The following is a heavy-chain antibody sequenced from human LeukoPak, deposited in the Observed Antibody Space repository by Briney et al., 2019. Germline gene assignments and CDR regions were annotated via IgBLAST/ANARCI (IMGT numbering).Heavy chain of an antibody. V-gene: IGHV1-8*03. CDR3: ARGLTYYDFWSGHDAFDI. Sequence: GASVKVSCKASGYTFTSYDINWVRQATGQGLEWMGWMNPNSGNTGYAQKFQGRVTITRNTSISTAYMGLSSLRSEDTAVYYCARGLTYYDFWSGHDAFDIWGQGTMVTVSS. D-gene: IGHD3-3*01. CDR2: MNPNSGNT. CDR1: GYTFTSYD. J-gene: IGHJ3*02.